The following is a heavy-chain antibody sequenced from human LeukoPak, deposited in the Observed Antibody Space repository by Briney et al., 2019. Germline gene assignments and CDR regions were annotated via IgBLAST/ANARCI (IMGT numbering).Heavy chain of an antibody. J-gene: IGHJ6*03. Sequence: ASVKVSCKASGYTFTGYYMHWVRQAPGQGLEWMGWINPNSGDTNYAQKFQGGVTMTRDTSISTAHMELSRLRSDDTAVYYCARGVTGIYYYYYMDVWGKGTTVTVSS. CDR3: ARGVTGIYYYYYMDV. D-gene: IGHD3-10*01. V-gene: IGHV1-2*02. CDR2: INPNSGDT. CDR1: GYTFTGYY.